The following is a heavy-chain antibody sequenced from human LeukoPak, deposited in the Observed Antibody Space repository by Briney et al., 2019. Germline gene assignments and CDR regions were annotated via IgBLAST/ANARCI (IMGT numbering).Heavy chain of an antibody. CDR2: TYFRSKRYD. CDR3: ARASMVSYDAFDI. D-gene: IGHD2-8*01. Sequence: SQTLSLTCAISGDSVSNNSATWNWMRQSPSRGLEWLGRTYFRSKRYDDYALFVKSRITINPDTSKNQFSLQLNSVTLEDTAVYFCARASMVSYDAFDIWGRGTMVTVSS. J-gene: IGHJ3*02. CDR1: GDSVSNNSAT. V-gene: IGHV6-1*01.